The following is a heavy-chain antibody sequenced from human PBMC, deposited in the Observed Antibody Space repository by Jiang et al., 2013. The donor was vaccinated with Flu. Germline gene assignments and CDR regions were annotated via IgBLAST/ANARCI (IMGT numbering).Heavy chain of an antibody. V-gene: IGHV5-51*01. CDR1: GYSFTSYW. Sequence: SGYSFTSYWIGWVRQMPGKGLEWMGIIYADDSDTRYSPSFQGQVTISADKSINTAYLQWSSLKVSDTAMYYCARHGGGRDYFDHWGQGTLVTVSS. CDR2: IYADDSDT. D-gene: IGHD3-16*01. CDR3: ARHGGGRDYFDH. J-gene: IGHJ4*02.